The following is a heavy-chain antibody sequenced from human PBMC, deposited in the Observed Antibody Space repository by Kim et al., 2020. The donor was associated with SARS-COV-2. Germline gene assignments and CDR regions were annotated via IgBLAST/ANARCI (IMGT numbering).Heavy chain of an antibody. CDR2: ISHTGNT. Sequence: GSLSLTCTVSGSSIGIGYYWAWIRQPPGRGLEWIGSISHTGNTYSNPSLRGRISISVDTSKRQFSLNVTSVTAADTAVYSCARMESSGWFNFDVWGLGTMVTVSS. CDR3: ARMESSGWFNFDV. J-gene: IGHJ3*01. D-gene: IGHD6-13*01. CDR1: GSSIGIGYY. V-gene: IGHV4-38-2*02.